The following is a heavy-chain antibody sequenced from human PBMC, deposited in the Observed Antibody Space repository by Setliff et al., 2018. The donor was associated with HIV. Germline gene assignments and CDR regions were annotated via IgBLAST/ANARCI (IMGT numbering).Heavy chain of an antibody. CDR3: ARLGGICSGGSCTALAYTMDV. D-gene: IGHD2-15*01. V-gene: IGHV5-51*01. J-gene: IGHJ6*02. CDR1: GYSFSSYW. CDR2: IYPGDSDT. Sequence: GASLKISCKGSGYSFSSYWIGWVRQMPGKGLEWMGIIYPGDSDTRYSPSFQGQVTISADKSISTAYLQCSSLKASDTAMYYCARLGGICSGGSCTALAYTMDVWGQGTTFTVSS.